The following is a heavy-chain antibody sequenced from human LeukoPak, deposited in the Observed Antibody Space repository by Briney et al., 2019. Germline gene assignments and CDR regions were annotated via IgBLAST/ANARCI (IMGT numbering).Heavy chain of an antibody. D-gene: IGHD3-3*01. CDR3: VRYYDFWSGLHYFDY. J-gene: IGHJ4*02. CDR1: GDSVSSSSTA. Sequence: SQTLSLTCAISGDSVSSSSTAWNWIRQSPSRGLEWLWRTYYRSKWYNDYAVSVKSRITINADTSKNQFSLQLISVTPEDTAVYYCVRYYDFWSGLHYFDYWGQGTLVTVSS. CDR2: TYYRSKWYN. V-gene: IGHV6-1*01.